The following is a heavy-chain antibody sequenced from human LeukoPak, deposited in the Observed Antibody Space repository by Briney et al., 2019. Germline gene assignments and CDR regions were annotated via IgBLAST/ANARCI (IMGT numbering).Heavy chain of an antibody. V-gene: IGHV4-39*01. CDR3: AAENGNFWIGYHYFED. CDR2: IYFDGNT. Sequence: SETLSLTCTVSGGSLGSSSYYWGWIRQAPGKGLEWIGTIYFDGNTFYNPSLKSRVTLSIDISKSQFSLRLASVTAADTAIYYCAAENGNFWIGYHYFEDWGQGSLVSVSS. CDR1: GGSLGSSSYY. J-gene: IGHJ4*02. D-gene: IGHD3-3*01.